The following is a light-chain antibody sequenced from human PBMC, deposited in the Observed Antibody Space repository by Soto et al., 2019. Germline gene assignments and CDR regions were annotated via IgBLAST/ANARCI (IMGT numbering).Light chain of an antibody. CDR3: QQLNDYPIT. Sequence: IHFTQAPSSLSASVGDRVTITCRASQGVSSYLAWYQQKPGKAPKLLIYAAATSQSGVPSRFSGSGSGTDFTLTISSLQHENFATYYCQQLNDYPITFGQGTRLEI. CDR1: QGVSSY. CDR2: AAA. V-gene: IGKV1-9*01. J-gene: IGKJ5*01.